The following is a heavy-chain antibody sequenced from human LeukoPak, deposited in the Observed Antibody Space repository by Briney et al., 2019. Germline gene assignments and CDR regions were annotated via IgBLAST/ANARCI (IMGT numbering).Heavy chain of an antibody. V-gene: IGHV1-18*01. Sequence: ASVKVSCKASGGTFSSYAISWVRQAPGQGLEWMGWISTYNGDTDYAQKLQGRVTMTTDPSTSTADMELRSLRSDDTAVYYCARGKAVAYDYWGQGTLVTVSS. D-gene: IGHD6-19*01. J-gene: IGHJ4*02. CDR3: ARGKAVAYDY. CDR1: GGTFSSYA. CDR2: ISTYNGDT.